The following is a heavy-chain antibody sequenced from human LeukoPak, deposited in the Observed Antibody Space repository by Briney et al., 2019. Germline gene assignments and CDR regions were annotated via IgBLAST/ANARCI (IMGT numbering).Heavy chain of an antibody. D-gene: IGHD3-10*01. V-gene: IGHV3-21*01. Sequence: KPGGSLRLSCAASGFTFSSYSMNWVRQAPGKGLEWVSSISSSSSYIYYADSVKGRFTISRDNAKNSLYLQMNSLRAEDTAVYYCARRGWTYGSGNNYWYFDLWGRGTLVTVSS. J-gene: IGHJ2*01. CDR2: ISSSSSYI. CDR1: GFTFSSYS. CDR3: ARRGWTYGSGNNYWYFDL.